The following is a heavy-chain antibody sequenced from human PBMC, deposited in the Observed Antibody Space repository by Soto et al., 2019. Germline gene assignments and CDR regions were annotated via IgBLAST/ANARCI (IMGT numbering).Heavy chain of an antibody. CDR3: VSLQTSGWPGVH. V-gene: IGHV1-46*01. Sequence: ASVKVSCKASGYTFTSYYMHWVRQAPGQGLEWMGIINPSGGSTSYAQKFQGRVTMTSDMSTRTVYMELRDLRSDDTAVYYCVSLQTSGWPGVHWGQGTLVTVSS. D-gene: IGHD6-25*01. CDR1: GYTFTSYY. CDR2: INPSGGST. J-gene: IGHJ4*02.